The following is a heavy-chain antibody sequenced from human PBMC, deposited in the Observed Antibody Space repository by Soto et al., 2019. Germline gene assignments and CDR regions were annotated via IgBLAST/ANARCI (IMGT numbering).Heavy chain of an antibody. D-gene: IGHD5-12*01. V-gene: IGHV4-39*01. J-gene: IGHJ5*02. CDR2: IYYSGST. CDR1: GGSISSSSYY. Sequence: QLQLQESGPGLVKPSETLSLTCTVSGGSISSSSYYWGWIRQPPGKGLEWIGSIYYSGSTYYNPSLKSRVTISVDTSKNQFSLKLSSVTAADTAVYYCARLPRSIVATFRNWFDPWGQGTLVTVSS. CDR3: ARLPRSIVATFRNWFDP.